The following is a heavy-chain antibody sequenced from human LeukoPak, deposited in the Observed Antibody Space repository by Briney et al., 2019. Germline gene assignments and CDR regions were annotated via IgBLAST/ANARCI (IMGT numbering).Heavy chain of an antibody. CDR3: VRALYRWSFSGYENSGPEPDY. D-gene: IGHD5-12*01. CDR2: IWYDGSNK. J-gene: IGHJ4*02. CDR1: GFTFSNYG. Sequence: GGSLRLSCAASGFTFSNYGMHWVRQAPGKGLERVAVIWYDGSNKHYADCVKGRFTISRDNSNNTLYLQMNSLRAEDTAVYYCVRALYRWSFSGYENSGPEPDYWGQGSLVTVSS. V-gene: IGHV3-33*01.